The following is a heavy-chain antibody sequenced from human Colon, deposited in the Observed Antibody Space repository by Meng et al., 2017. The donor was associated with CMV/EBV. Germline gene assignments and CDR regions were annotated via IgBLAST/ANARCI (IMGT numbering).Heavy chain of an antibody. V-gene: IGHV3-7*01. CDR3: ARKGWNYREAFDM. Sequence: GESLKISCAASGFTFSTYWMTWVRQAPGKGLEWVANMRQDGSEEYYADSVRGRVTISRDNAKNSVYLQMNDLRAEDTAVYYCARKGWNYREAFDMWGQGTRVTVSS. CDR1: GFTFSTYW. D-gene: IGHD3-16*02. CDR2: MRQDGSEE. J-gene: IGHJ3*02.